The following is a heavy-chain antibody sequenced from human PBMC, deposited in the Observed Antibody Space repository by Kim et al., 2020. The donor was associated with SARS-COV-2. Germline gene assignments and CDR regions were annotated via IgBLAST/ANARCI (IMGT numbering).Heavy chain of an antibody. CDR1: GFTFSSYS. V-gene: IGHV3-21*01. J-gene: IGHJ6*03. CDR2: ISSSSSYI. CDR3: ARADYHRALVEWFSSYYYMDV. D-gene: IGHD3-3*01. Sequence: GGSLRHSCAASGFTFSSYSMNWVRQAPGKGLEWVSSISSSSSYIYYADSVKGRFTISRDNAKNSLYLQMNSLRAEDTAVYYCARADYHRALVEWFSSYYYMDVWGKGTTVTVSS.